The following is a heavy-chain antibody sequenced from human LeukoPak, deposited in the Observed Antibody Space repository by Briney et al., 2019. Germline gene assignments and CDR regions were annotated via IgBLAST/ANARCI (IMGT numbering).Heavy chain of an antibody. CDR2: IYSGGST. V-gene: IGHV3-53*01. CDR1: GLTFTDAW. J-gene: IGHJ5*02. D-gene: IGHD3-22*01. Sequence: GSLRLSCEVSGLTFTDAWMSWVRQAPGKGVEWVSVIYSGGSTYYADSVKGRFTISRDNSKNTLYLQMNSLRAEDTAVYYCASSNYYDSSGYYHWGQGTLATVSS. CDR3: ASSNYYDSSGYYH.